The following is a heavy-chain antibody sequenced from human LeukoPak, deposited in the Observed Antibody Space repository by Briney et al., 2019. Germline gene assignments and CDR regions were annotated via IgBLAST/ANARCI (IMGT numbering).Heavy chain of an antibody. Sequence: GGSLRLSCAASGFTFSNTWMNWVRQAPGKGLEWVGRIQSKTDGGTTEYAAPVKGRFTISRDDSKTTLYLQMNSLKTEDTAVDYCATLTVRGVINIWGQGTLVTVSS. D-gene: IGHD3-10*01. CDR3: ATLTVRGVINI. CDR2: IQSKTDGGTT. V-gene: IGHV3-15*01. CDR1: GFTFSNTW. J-gene: IGHJ4*02.